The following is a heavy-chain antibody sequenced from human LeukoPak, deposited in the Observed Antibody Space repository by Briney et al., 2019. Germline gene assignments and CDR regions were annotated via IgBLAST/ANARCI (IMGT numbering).Heavy chain of an antibody. J-gene: IGHJ4*02. D-gene: IGHD5-12*01. CDR1: GFTFDDYA. CDR2: ISWNSGSI. Sequence: GGSLRLSSAASGFTFDDYAMHWVRQAPGKGLEWVSGISWNSGSIGYADSVKGRFTISRDNAKNSLYLQMNGLRAEDTALYYCAKDQAPDIVATVTFDYWGQGTLVTVSS. CDR3: AKDQAPDIVATVTFDY. V-gene: IGHV3-9*01.